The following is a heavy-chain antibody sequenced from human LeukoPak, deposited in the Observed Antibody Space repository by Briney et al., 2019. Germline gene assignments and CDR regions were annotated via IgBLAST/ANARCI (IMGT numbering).Heavy chain of an antibody. CDR2: IYYSGST. Sequence: SETLSLTCTVSGGSISSYYWSWIRQPPGKGLEWIGYIYYSGSTNYNPSLKSRVTISVDTSKNQFSLMLSSVTAADTAVYYCARRSQGGNWDYWGQGTLVTVSS. V-gene: IGHV4-59*08. D-gene: IGHD4-23*01. CDR1: GGSISSYY. J-gene: IGHJ4*02. CDR3: ARRSQGGNWDY.